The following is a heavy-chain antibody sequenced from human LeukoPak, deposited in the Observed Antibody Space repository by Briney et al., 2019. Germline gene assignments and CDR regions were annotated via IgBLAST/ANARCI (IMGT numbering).Heavy chain of an antibody. V-gene: IGHV4-30-4*01. Sequence: SETLSLTCTVSGGSISSGDYYWSWIRQPPGKGLEWIGYIYYSGSTYYNPSLKSRVTISVDTSKNQFSLKLSSVTAADAAVYYCAAVVGATRKDYWGQGTLVTVSS. J-gene: IGHJ4*02. CDR3: AAVVGATRKDY. CDR2: IYYSGST. CDR1: GGSISSGDYY. D-gene: IGHD1-26*01.